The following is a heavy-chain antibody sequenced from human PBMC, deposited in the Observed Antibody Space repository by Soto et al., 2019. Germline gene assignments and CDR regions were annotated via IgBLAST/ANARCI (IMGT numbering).Heavy chain of an antibody. D-gene: IGHD3-16*01. CDR3: ARDSRVRMWGIMRGIVGMDV. V-gene: IGHV4-61*01. CDR2: IYYSGST. CDR1: GGSVSSGSYY. Sequence: SETLSLTCTVSGGSVSSGSYYWSWIRQPPGKGLECVGYIYYSGSTNYNPSLKSRVTISVDTSKNQFSLKLSSVTAADTAVYYCARDSRVRMWGIMRGIVGMDVWGQGTAVTVSS. J-gene: IGHJ6*02.